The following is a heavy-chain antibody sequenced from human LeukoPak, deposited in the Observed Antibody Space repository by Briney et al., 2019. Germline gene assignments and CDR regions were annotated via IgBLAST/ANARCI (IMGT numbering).Heavy chain of an antibody. D-gene: IGHD6-13*01. Sequence: SETLSLTCAVYGGSFSGYYWSWIRQPPGKGLEWIGSIYYSGSTYYNPSLKSRVTISVDTSKNQFSLKLSSVTAADTAVYYCARDLHEQLVFGYLDYWGQGTLVTVSS. J-gene: IGHJ4*02. CDR2: IYYSGST. CDR1: GGSFSGYY. V-gene: IGHV4-34*01. CDR3: ARDLHEQLVFGYLDY.